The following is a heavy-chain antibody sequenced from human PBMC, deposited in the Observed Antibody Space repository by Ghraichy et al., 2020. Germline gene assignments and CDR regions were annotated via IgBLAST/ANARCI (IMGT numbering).Heavy chain of an antibody. J-gene: IGHJ1*01. CDR3: AKTIGGGGDHFQL. D-gene: IGHD2-21*01. Sequence: LSLTCAASGFTFSSYAMSWVRQAPGKGLEWVSTISGSGGSTYYADSVKGRFTISRENSKNTLYLQMNSLTAEDTAVYFCAKTIGGGGDHFQLWGQGTPVTVSS. V-gene: IGHV3-23*01. CDR2: ISGSGGST. CDR1: GFTFSSYA.